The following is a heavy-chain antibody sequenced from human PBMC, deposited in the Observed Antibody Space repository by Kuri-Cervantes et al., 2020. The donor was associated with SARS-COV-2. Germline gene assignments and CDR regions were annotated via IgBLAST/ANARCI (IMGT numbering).Heavy chain of an antibody. Sequence: LSLTCAASGFIFSGSAIHWVRQASGKGLEWVGRIRIKENSYATTYDASLQGRFTISRDDSKSIAYLQMNSLKTEDTAVYYCTRHDFWSAYYFDYWGQGTLVTVSS. J-gene: IGHJ4*02. CDR2: IRIKENSYAT. CDR3: TRHDFWSAYYFDY. D-gene: IGHD3-3*01. V-gene: IGHV3-73*01. CDR1: GFIFSGSA.